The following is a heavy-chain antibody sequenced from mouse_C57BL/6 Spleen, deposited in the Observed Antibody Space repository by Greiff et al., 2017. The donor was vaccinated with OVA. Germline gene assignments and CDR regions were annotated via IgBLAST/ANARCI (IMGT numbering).Heavy chain of an antibody. CDR3: ARDSPMGYYFDY. CDR2: ISDGGSYT. V-gene: IGHV5-4*01. J-gene: IGHJ2*01. CDR1: GFTFSSYA. Sequence: EVQLQESGGGLVKPGGSLKLSCAASGFTFSSYAMSWVRQTPEKRLEWVATISDGGSYTYYPDNVKGRFTISRDNAKNNLYLQMSHLKSEDTAMYYCARDSPMGYYFDYWGQGTTLTVSS.